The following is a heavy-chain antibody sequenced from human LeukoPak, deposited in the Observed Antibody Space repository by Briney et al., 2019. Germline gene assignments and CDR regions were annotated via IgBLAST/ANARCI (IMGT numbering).Heavy chain of an antibody. CDR2: IYPGDSHT. D-gene: IGHD2-2*02. CDR3: ARGPYAYTSSATLGSYNWFDP. Sequence: GESLKISCKGSGYSFPNYWIGWVRQMPGKGLEWMGIIYPGDSHTRYSPSFQDQVTISVDKSISTAYLQWSSLKASDTAMYYCARGPYAYTSSATLGSYNWFDPWGQGSLVTVSS. CDR1: GYSFPNYW. J-gene: IGHJ5*02. V-gene: IGHV5-51*01.